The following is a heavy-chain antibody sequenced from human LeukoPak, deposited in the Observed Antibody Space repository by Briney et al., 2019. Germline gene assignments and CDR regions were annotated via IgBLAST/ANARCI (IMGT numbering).Heavy chain of an antibody. CDR2: INSDGSST. Sequence: GGSLRLSCAASGFTFSSYWMHWVRQAPGKGLVWVSRINSDGSSTSYADSVKGRFTISRDNAKNSLFLQMNSLRVEDTAVFYCVRGPTGSPHDFDFWGQGTLVTVSS. V-gene: IGHV3-74*01. CDR1: GFTFSSYW. CDR3: VRGPTGSPHDFDF. D-gene: IGHD1-26*01. J-gene: IGHJ4*02.